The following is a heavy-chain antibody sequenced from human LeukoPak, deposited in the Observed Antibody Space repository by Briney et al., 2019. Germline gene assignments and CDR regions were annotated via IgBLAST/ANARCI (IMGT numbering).Heavy chain of an antibody. CDR2: ISGSGGST. CDR3: AKVGGADYDFWSGYYTRLDY. D-gene: IGHD3-3*01. V-gene: IGHV3-23*01. J-gene: IGHJ4*02. Sequence: GGSLRLSCAASGFTFSSYAMSWVRQAPGKGLEWVSAISGSGGSTYYADSVKGRFTISRDNSKNTLYLPMNSLRAEDTAVYYCAKVGGADYDFWSGYYTRLDYWGQGTLVTVSS. CDR1: GFTFSSYA.